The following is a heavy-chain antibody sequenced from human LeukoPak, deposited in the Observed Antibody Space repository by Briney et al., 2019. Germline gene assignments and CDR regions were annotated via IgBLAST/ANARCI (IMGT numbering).Heavy chain of an antibody. CDR1: GFTFSNYG. J-gene: IGHJ5*02. V-gene: IGHV3-30*02. D-gene: IGHD6-19*01. Sequence: PGGSLRLSCAASGFTFSNYGMHWVRQAPGKGLEWVAFIRYDEINTYYADSVKGRFTISRDSSKNTLYLQMNSLRAEDTAVYYCARDGRKSIAVAGTRGDWFDPWGQGTLVTVSS. CDR3: ARDGRKSIAVAGTRGDWFDP. CDR2: IRYDEINT.